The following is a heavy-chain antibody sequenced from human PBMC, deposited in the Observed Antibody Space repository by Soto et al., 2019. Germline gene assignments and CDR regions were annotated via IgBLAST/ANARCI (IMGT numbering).Heavy chain of an antibody. CDR1: GYTFTSYA. V-gene: IGHV1-3*01. J-gene: IGHJ6*03. D-gene: IGHD6-19*01. CDR2: INAGNGNT. CDR3: ARSGQWLGDYYYYYMDV. Sequence: ASVKVSCKASGYTFTSYAMHWVRQAPGQRLEWMGWINAGNGNTKYSQKFQGRATITRDTSASTAYMELSSLRSEDTAVYYCARSGQWLGDYYYYYMDVWGKGTTVTVSS.